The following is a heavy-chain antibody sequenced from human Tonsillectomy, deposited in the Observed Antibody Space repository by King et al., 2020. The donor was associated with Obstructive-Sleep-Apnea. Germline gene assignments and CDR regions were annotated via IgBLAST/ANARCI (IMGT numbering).Heavy chain of an antibody. Sequence: VQLVESGGGVVRPGGSLRLSCAASGFTFHDYGMSWVRHAPGKGLEWVSAINWNGGSKGYADSVKGRFTISRDNAKNSLHLQMNSLRAEDTALYYCARAAEGFRAGQVQDAFDFWGQGTRVTVSS. V-gene: IGHV3-20*04. CDR3: ARAAEGFRAGQVQDAFDF. CDR2: INWNGGSK. CDR1: GFTFHDYG. D-gene: IGHD6-25*01. J-gene: IGHJ3*01.